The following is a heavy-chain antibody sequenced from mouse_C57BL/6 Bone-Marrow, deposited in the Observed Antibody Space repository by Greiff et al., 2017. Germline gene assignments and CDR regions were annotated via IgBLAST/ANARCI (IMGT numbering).Heavy chain of an antibody. Sequence: VQLQQPGAELVMPGASVKLSCKASGYTFTSYWMHWVKQRPGQGLEWIGETDPSDSYTNYNQKFKGKSTLAGDKSSSTAYMQLSSLSSEDSAVYYCAIEYWYVDDWGTGTTVTVSS. V-gene: IGHV1-69*01. CDR3: AIEYWYVDD. CDR2: TDPSDSYT. CDR1: GYTFTSYW. J-gene: IGHJ1*03.